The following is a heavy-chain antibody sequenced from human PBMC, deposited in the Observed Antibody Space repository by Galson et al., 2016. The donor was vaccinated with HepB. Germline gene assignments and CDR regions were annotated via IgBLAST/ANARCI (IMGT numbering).Heavy chain of an antibody. J-gene: IGHJ6*02. CDR2: VGGSDGGT. CDR1: GFSLSDYD. D-gene: IGHD3-16*01. Sequence: SLRLSCAASGFSLSDYDMTWVRQTPEKGLEWVSSVGGSDGGTDYADPVKGRFTISGDSSKNTLYLQMKSLRAEDTAVYYCAKRRGWRYAMDVWGQGTTVIVSS. V-gene: IGHV3-23*01. CDR3: AKRRGWRYAMDV.